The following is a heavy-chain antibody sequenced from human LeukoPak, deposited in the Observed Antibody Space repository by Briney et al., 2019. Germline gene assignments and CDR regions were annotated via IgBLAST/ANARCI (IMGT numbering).Heavy chain of an antibody. D-gene: IGHD1-26*01. CDR3: ASRIVGTPDYFDY. J-gene: IGHJ4*02. Sequence: GGSLKLSCAASGFTFSDSAMHWVRQASGKGLEWVGRIRGKDNNYATTYAESVKGRFTISRDDSKNTAYLQMNSLKTEDTALYYCASRIVGTPDYFDYWGQGTLVTVSS. CDR1: GFTFSDSA. V-gene: IGHV3-73*01. CDR2: IRGKDNNYAT.